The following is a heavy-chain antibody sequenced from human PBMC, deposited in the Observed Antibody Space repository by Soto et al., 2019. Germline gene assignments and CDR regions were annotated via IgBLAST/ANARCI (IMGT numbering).Heavy chain of an antibody. CDR2: IVPMFGTS. D-gene: IGHD3-3*01. Sequence: QERLVQSGADVRKPGSSVKVSCKVTGGTSTRYAINWVRQAPGQGLEWMGGIVPMFGTSKYAQKFQGRVTITADTSTNIAYMEVRSLVSEDTAVYYCNRGSEYDFWSGYLWGQGTLVSVSA. J-gene: IGHJ4*02. V-gene: IGHV1-69*06. CDR3: NRGSEYDFWSGYL. CDR1: GGTSTRYA.